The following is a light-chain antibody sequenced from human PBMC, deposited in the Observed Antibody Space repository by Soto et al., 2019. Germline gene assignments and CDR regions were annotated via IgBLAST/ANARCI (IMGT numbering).Light chain of an antibody. CDR1: SSDVGGYNS. Sequence: QSALTQPASVSGCPGLSIAISCTGSSSDVGGYNSVSWYQQHPGKAPKLMIYDVSNRPSGVSNRFSGSKSGNTASLTFSGLQAEDEGDYYCSSYTTGGSSVFGTGTQLTVL. CDR3: SSYTTGGSSV. V-gene: IGLV2-14*01. J-gene: IGLJ1*01. CDR2: DVS.